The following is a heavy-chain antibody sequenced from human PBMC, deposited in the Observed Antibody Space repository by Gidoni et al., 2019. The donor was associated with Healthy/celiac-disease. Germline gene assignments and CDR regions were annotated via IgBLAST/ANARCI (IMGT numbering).Heavy chain of an antibody. CDR2: ISGSGGST. CDR1: GFTFRSYA. CDR3: AKDWFGVGATRYYYYGMDV. V-gene: IGHV3-23*01. J-gene: IGHJ6*02. D-gene: IGHD1-26*01. Sequence: EVQLLESGGGLVQPGGSLRLSCAASGFTFRSYAMRWVRQAPGKGLEWVSAISGSGGSTYYADSVKGRFTISRDNSKNTLYLQMNSLRAEDTAVYYCAKDWFGVGATRYYYYGMDVWGQGTTVTVSS.